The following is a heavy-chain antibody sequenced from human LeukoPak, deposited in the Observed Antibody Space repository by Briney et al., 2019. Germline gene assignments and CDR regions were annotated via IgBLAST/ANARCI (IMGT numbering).Heavy chain of an antibody. Sequence: PGGSLRLSCAASRFTFSDYAMSWVRQAPREGLEWGSVISDGVGTTYYAVSVRGRFTISRDNSKNRLYLQMNSLRGEDTAVYYCAKAFQRGVLITSQDWGQGTQVTVSS. D-gene: IGHD3-10*01. J-gene: IGHJ4*02. CDR2: ISDGVGTT. CDR3: AKAFQRGVLITSQD. V-gene: IGHV3-23*01. CDR1: RFTFSDYA.